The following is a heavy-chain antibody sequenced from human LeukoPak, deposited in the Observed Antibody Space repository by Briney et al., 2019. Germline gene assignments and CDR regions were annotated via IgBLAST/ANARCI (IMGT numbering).Heavy chain of an antibody. CDR1: GGSISSSSYY. J-gene: IGHJ4*02. Sequence: KASETLTLTCTVSGGSISSSSYYWGWIRQPPGKGLEWIGSIYYSGSTYYNPSLKSRVTISVDTSKNQFSLKLSSVTAADTAVYYCARHENIVVVPAANHFDYWGQGTLVTVSS. V-gene: IGHV4-39*01. CDR3: ARHENIVVVPAANHFDY. D-gene: IGHD2-2*01. CDR2: IYYSGST.